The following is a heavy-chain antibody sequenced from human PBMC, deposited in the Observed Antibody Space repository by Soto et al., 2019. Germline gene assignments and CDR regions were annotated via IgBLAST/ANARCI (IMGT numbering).Heavy chain of an antibody. Sequence: QVQLVQSGAEEKKPGASVKVSCKASGYTFTNHAIHWGRQAPGQRLEWMGWINAGNGNTKYSQKFQGRVTITRDTSASTAYMELNSLRSEDMAVYYCARVSSSSWGYYFDYWGQGTLVTVSS. V-gene: IGHV1-3*05. J-gene: IGHJ4*02. CDR1: GYTFTNHA. D-gene: IGHD6-13*01. CDR2: INAGNGNT. CDR3: ARVSSSSWGYYFDY.